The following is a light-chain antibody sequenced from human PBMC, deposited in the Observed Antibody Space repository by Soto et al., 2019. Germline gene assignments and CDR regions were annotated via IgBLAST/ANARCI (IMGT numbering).Light chain of an antibody. V-gene: IGKV1-39*01. CDR2: AAS. J-gene: IGKJ1*01. CDR1: QSISSY. Sequence: DIQMTPSPSSLSASVGDRVTITCRASQSISSYLNWYQQKPGKAPKLLIYAASSLQSGVPSRFSGSGSGTDFTLTISSLQPEDFATYYCQQSYSTLWTFGQGTKVDSK. CDR3: QQSYSTLWT.